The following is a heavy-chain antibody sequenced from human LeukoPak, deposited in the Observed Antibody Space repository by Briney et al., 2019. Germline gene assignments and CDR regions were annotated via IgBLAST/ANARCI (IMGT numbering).Heavy chain of an antibody. Sequence: SETLSLTCAVYGGSFSGYYWSWIRQPPGKGLEWVGEINHSGSTNYNPSLKSRVTISVDTSKNQFSLKLSSVTAADTAVYYCARGRWFDPWGQGTLVTVSS. CDR2: INHSGST. CDR3: ARGRWFDP. CDR1: GGSFSGYY. V-gene: IGHV4-34*01. J-gene: IGHJ5*02.